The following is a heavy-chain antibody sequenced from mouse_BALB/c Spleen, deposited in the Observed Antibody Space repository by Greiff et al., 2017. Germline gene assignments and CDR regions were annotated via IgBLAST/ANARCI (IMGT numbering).Heavy chain of an antibody. CDR1: GYTFSSYW. D-gene: IGHD2-14*01. CDR3: ARRRYDGDWFAY. J-gene: IGHJ3*01. CDR2: ILPGSGST. V-gene: IGHV1-9*01. Sequence: VQLQQSGAELMKPGASVKISCKATGYTFSSYWIEWVKQRPGHGLEWIGEILPGSGSTNYNEKFKGKATFTADTSSNTAYMQLSSLTSEDSAVYYCARRRYDGDWFAYWGQGTLVTVSA.